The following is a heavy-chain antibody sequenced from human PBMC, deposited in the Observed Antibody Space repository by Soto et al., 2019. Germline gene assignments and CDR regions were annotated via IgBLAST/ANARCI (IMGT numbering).Heavy chain of an antibody. CDR2: ITGGDST. V-gene: IGHV3-66*01. CDR1: GFIVSVNY. Sequence: EVQLVESGGGLVQPGGSLRLSCAASGFIVSVNYMSWVRQAPGKGLEWVSLITGGDSTYYADSVKGIFTISRDHSKNTLYLHMNILRVEDTAVYYCARENYYYGMDVWGQWTTVTVSS. CDR3: ARENYYYGMDV. J-gene: IGHJ6*02.